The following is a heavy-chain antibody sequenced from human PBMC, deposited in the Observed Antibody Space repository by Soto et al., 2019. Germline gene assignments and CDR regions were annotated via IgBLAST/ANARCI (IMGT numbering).Heavy chain of an antibody. J-gene: IGHJ6*03. CDR3: ARASKTTVHQYYYYYMDV. CDR1: GGSISSGGYY. CDR2: IYYSGST. D-gene: IGHD4-4*01. V-gene: IGHV4-31*03. Sequence: SETLSLTCTVSGGSISSGGYYWSWIRQHPGKGLEWIGYIYYSGSTYYNPSLKSRVTISVDTSKNQLSLKLSSVTAADTAVYYCARASKTTVHQYYYYYMDVWGKGTTVTVSS.